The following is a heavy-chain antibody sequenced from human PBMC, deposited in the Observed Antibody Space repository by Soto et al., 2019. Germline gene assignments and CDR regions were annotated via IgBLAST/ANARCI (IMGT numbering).Heavy chain of an antibody. CDR1: GYSFTSYW. Sequence: GESLKISCKGSGYSFTSYWISWVRQMPGKGLEWMGRIDPSDSYTNYSPSFQGHVTISADKSISTAYLQWSSLKASDTAMYYCARHGLYCSGGSCNPYYYYGMDVWGQGTTVTVSS. CDR2: IDPSDSYT. V-gene: IGHV5-10-1*01. J-gene: IGHJ6*02. D-gene: IGHD2-15*01. CDR3: ARHGLYCSGGSCNPYYYYGMDV.